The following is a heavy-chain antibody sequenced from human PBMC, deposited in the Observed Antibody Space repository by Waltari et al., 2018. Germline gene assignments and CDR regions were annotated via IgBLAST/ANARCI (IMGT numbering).Heavy chain of an antibody. V-gene: IGHV3-21*01. J-gene: IGHJ4*02. CDR1: GFTFSSYS. D-gene: IGHD6-13*01. CDR2: ISSRSSYI. Sequence: EVQLVESGGGLVKPGGSLRLSCAASGFTFSSYSMNWVRQAPGKGLEWVSSISSRSSYIYYAYSVKGRFTISRDNAKNSRYLKMNSLRAEETAVYYCARDQADSSSWLGWSVYWGQGTLVTVSS. CDR3: ARDQADSSSWLGWSVY.